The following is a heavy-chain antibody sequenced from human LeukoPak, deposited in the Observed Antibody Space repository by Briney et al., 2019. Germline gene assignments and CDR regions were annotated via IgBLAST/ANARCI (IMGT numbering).Heavy chain of an antibody. CDR1: GFTFSSYS. CDR2: NSSSSSYI. Sequence: PGGSLRLSCAASGFTFSSYSMNWVRQAPGKGLEWVSSNSSSSSYIYYADSVKRRFTISRDNAKNSLYLQMNSLRAEDTAVYYCARGRGYSGYEAYYFDYWGQGTLVTVSS. CDR3: ARGRGYSGYEAYYFDY. D-gene: IGHD5-12*01. V-gene: IGHV3-21*01. J-gene: IGHJ4*02.